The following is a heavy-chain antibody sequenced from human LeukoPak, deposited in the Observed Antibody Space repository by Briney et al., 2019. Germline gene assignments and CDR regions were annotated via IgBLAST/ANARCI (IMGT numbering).Heavy chain of an antibody. Sequence: QPGRSLRLSCAASGFTFSSYAMHWVRQAPGKGLEWVAGISYDGSNKYYADSVKGRFTISRDNSKNTLYLQMNSLRAEDTAVYYCARAPGGYSYGLLYYFDYWGQGTLVTVSS. CDR1: GFTFSSYA. CDR2: ISYDGSNK. CDR3: ARAPGGYSYGLLYYFDY. D-gene: IGHD5-18*01. J-gene: IGHJ4*02. V-gene: IGHV3-30*04.